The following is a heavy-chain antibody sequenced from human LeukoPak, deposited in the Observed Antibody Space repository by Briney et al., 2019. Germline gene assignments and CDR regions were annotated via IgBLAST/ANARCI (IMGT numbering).Heavy chain of an antibody. CDR1: GGSLSSGDYY. D-gene: IGHD3-3*01. J-gene: IGHJ4*02. Sequence: PSQTLSLTCTVYGGSLSSGDYYWSWTRQPPGKGLEWIGYIYYSGSTYYNPSLKSRVTISVDTSKNQFSLKLSSVTAADTAVYYCARGNYDFWSGYYSHFDYWGQGTLVTVSS. V-gene: IGHV4-30-4*08. CDR3: ARGNYDFWSGYYSHFDY. CDR2: IYYSGST.